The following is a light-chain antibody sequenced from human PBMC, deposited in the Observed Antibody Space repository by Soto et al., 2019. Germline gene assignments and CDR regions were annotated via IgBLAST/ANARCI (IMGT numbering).Light chain of an antibody. J-gene: IGKJ4*01. V-gene: IGKV3-20*01. Sequence: EIVVTQSPGTLSLSPGERATLSCRASQSVSSSYLAWYQQKPGQAPRLLIYGASSRATGIPDRFSGSGSGTDFTLTISRLEPEDFAVYYCQQYGSSPGTFGGGTKVDIK. CDR3: QQYGSSPGT. CDR2: GAS. CDR1: QSVSSSY.